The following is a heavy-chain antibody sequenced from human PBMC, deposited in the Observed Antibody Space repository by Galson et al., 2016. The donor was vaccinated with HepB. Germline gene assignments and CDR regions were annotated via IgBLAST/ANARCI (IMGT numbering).Heavy chain of an antibody. V-gene: IGHV3-74*01. D-gene: IGHD2-21*01. CDR3: VRDGPFSEIDVDG. J-gene: IGHJ6*04. Sequence: SLRFSCAASGFSFSSYWMYWVRQAPGQGLVWVSHIDTDGRSSYYADSVKGRFTISRDNAENTLSLKMNSLRSEDTAVYFCVRDGPFSEIDVDGWGKGTTVTVAS. CDR1: GFSFSSYW. CDR2: IDTDGRSS.